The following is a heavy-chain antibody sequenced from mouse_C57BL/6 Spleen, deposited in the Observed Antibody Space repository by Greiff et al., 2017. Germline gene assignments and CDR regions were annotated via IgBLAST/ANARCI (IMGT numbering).Heavy chain of an antibody. V-gene: IGHV1-64*01. Sequence: QVHVKQPGAELVKPGASVKLSCKASGYTFTSYWMHWVKQRPGQGLEWIGMIHPNSGSTNYNEKFKSKATLTVDKSSSTAYMQLSSLTSEDSAVYYCAREGYGFYAMDYWGQGTSVTVSS. CDR1: GYTFTSYW. J-gene: IGHJ4*01. CDR2: IHPNSGST. D-gene: IGHD2-2*01. CDR3: AREGYGFYAMDY.